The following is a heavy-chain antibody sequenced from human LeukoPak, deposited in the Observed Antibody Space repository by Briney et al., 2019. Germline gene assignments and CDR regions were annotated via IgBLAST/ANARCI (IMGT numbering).Heavy chain of an antibody. CDR3: ARGFQDKDGYKNYFDS. J-gene: IGHJ4*02. CDR1: GFTVSSKY. Sequence: GGSLNLSCAASGFTVSSKYMHWVRQAPGKGMEWVSTIYSGGSTYYAASVKDRFSISRDDSKNTLYLQMSTLRDEDTAVYYCARGFQDKDGYKNYFDSWGQGTLVTVSS. D-gene: IGHD5-24*01. CDR2: IYSGGST. V-gene: IGHV3-66*01.